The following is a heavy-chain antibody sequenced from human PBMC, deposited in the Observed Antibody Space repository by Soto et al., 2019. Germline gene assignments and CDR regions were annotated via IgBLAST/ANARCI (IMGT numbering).Heavy chain of an antibody. D-gene: IGHD3-3*01. CDR3: ANDTIGRAPYQH. J-gene: IGHJ1*01. V-gene: IGHV3-23*01. Sequence: PGGSMRLFCAASGFTFSSYAMRRVRQAPGKGLEWVSAISGSGGSTYYADSVKGRFTISRDNSKNTLYLQMNSLRAEDTAVYYCANDTIGRAPYQHWGQGTLVIVSS. CDR1: GFTFSSYA. CDR2: ISGSGGST.